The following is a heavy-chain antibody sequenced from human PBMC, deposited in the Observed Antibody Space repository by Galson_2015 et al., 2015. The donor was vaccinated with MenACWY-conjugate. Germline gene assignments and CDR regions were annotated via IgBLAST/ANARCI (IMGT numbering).Heavy chain of an antibody. V-gene: IGHV4-31*03. CDR2: IHYSGRN. Sequence: TLSLTCSVSGASLSSGGYYWSWIRQHPGKGLEWIGHIHYSGRNYCNPSLQSRISMSVDTSKNQFSLTLTSVTAADTAVYYYARDGYCGGDCFSTDRAYYYYMDVWGRGTTVTVYS. J-gene: IGHJ6*03. D-gene: IGHD2-21*01. CDR3: ARDGYCGGDCFSTDRAYYYYMDV. CDR1: GASLSSGGYY.